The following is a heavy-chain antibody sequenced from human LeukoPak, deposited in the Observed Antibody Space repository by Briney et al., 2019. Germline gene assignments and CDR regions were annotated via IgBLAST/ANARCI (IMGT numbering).Heavy chain of an antibody. CDR2: ISDSGGST. CDR3: AKRGVVIRVILVGFHKQAYYFDT. CDR1: GFSFTTYN. D-gene: IGHD3-10*01. V-gene: IGHV3-23*01. J-gene: IGHJ4*02. Sequence: GGSLRLSCAASGFSFTTYNMSWVRQAPGKGLEWVAGISDSGGSTNYADSVKGRFTISRDNAKNTLYLQMNSLRAEDTAVYFCAKRGVVIRVILVGFHKQAYYFDTWGQGALVTVSS.